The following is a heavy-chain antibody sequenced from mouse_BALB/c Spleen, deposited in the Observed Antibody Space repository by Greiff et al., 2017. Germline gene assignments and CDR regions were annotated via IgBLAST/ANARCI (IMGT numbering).Heavy chain of an antibody. V-gene: IGHV2-2*02. CDR2: IWSGGST. Sequence: VKLVESGPGLVQPSQSLSITCTVSGFSLTSYGVHWVRQSPGKGLEWLGVIWSGGSTDYNAAFISRLSISKDNSKSQVFFKMNSLQANDTAIYYCARNQYYGSSYAMDYWGQGTSVTVSS. D-gene: IGHD1-1*01. CDR3: ARNQYYGSSYAMDY. J-gene: IGHJ4*01. CDR1: GFSLTSYG.